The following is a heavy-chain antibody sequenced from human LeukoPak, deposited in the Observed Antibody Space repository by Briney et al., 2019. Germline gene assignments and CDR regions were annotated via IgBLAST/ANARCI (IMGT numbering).Heavy chain of an antibody. V-gene: IGHV4-59*08. CDR1: GASISDYY. J-gene: IGHJ4*02. D-gene: IGHD5-18*01. Sequence: SETLSLTCTVSGASISDYYWSWIRQPPGKGLEWIGYIYYTGIANYNPSLKSRLTMSVDTSKSQRSLRLSSVTAADTAVYYCLTVDTSMGVDYWGQGTLVTVSS. CDR2: IYYTGIA. CDR3: LTVDTSMGVDY.